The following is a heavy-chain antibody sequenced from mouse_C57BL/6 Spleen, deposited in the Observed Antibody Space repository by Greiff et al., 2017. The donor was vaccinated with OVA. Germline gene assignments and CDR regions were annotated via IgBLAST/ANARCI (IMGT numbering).Heavy chain of an antibody. CDR1: GYTFTDYY. CDR3: AREETGTPVAY. Sequence: QVQLQQSGAELVRPGASVKLSCKASGYTFTDYYINWVKQRPGQGLEWIARIYPGSGNTYYNEKFKGKATLTAEKSSSTAYMQLSSLTSADSAVYFCAREETGTPVAYWGQGTLVTVSA. CDR2: IYPGSGNT. J-gene: IGHJ3*01. D-gene: IGHD4-1*01. V-gene: IGHV1-76*01.